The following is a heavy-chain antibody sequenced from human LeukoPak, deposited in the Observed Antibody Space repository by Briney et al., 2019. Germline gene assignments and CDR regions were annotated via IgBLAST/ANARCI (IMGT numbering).Heavy chain of an antibody. D-gene: IGHD2-15*01. Sequence: PSETLSLTCTVSGGSISSYYWSWIRQPPGKGLEWIGYIYYSGSTNYNPSLKSRVTISVDTSKNQFSLKLSSVTAADTAVYYCARDYCSGGSCYRLLFDPWGQGTLVTVSS. CDR2: IYYSGST. J-gene: IGHJ5*02. CDR3: ARDYCSGGSCYRLLFDP. CDR1: GGSISSYY. V-gene: IGHV4-59*01.